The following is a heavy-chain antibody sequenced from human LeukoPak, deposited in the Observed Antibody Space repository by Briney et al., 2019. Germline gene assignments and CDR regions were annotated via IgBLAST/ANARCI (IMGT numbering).Heavy chain of an antibody. CDR2: ISDGGDTT. J-gene: IGHJ4*02. D-gene: IGHD3-16*01. Sequence: PGGSLRLSCATSGFTFKDYAMSWVRQAPGKGLEWVSIISDGGDTTYYADSVKGRFTISRDNSKNTLYLQMNSLRAEDTAVYYCACEPSVWGTDYWGQGTLVTVSS. CDR1: GFTFKDYA. CDR3: ACEPSVWGTDY. V-gene: IGHV3-23*01.